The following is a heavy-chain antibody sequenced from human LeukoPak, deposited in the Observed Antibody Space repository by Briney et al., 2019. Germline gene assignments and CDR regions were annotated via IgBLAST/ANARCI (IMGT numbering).Heavy chain of an antibody. CDR2: IYTSGST. CDR3: ARGTVTTSLYWFDP. V-gene: IGHV4-61*02. D-gene: IGHD4-17*01. J-gene: IGHJ5*02. CDR1: GVSISSGSYY. Sequence: SETLSLTCTVSGVSISSGSYYWSWIRQPAGKGLGWIGRIYTSGSTNYNPSLKSRVTISVDTSKNQFSLKLSSVTAADTAVYYCARGTVTTSLYWFDPWGQGTLVTVSS.